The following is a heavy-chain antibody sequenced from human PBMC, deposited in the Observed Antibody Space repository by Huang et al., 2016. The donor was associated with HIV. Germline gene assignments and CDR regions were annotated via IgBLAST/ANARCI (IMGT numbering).Heavy chain of an antibody. J-gene: IGHJ4*02. D-gene: IGHD6-13*01. CDR3: ASQHIGAAATWF. Sequence: QLQLQESGPGQVKPSETLSLTCTVSGDFISSTNYYWGWIRQSPGKGLEGVGSVAQSGSTNYTPALKSRVTLSVDTSRNQFSLRLNSVTAADTAVYYCASQHIGAAATWFWGRGTQVAVSS. CDR1: GDFISSTNYY. V-gene: IGHV4-39*01. CDR2: VAQSGST.